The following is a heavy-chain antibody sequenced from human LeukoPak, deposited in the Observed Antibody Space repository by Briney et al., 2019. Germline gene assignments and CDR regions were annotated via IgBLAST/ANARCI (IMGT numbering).Heavy chain of an antibody. CDR3: ARVDSVRVGYYGSGSYYRRSDYYYYMDV. D-gene: IGHD3-10*01. J-gene: IGHJ6*03. CDR2: INHSGST. V-gene: IGHV4-34*01. Sequence: SETLSLTCAVYGGSFSGYYWSWIRQPPGKGLEWIGEINHSGSTNYNPSLKSRVTISVDTSKNQFSLKLSSVTAADTAVYYCARVDSVRVGYYGSGSYYRRSDYYYYMDVWGKGTTVTVSS. CDR1: GGSFSGYY.